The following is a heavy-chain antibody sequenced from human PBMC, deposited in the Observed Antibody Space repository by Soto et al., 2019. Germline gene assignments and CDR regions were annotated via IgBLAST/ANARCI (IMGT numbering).Heavy chain of an antibody. V-gene: IGHV4-39*01. J-gene: IGHJ5*02. CDR2: VYYNENT. D-gene: IGHD3-10*01. Sequence: SETLSLTCSVSGGSISSFTYYWGWIRQPPGKGLEWIGTVYYNENTYYNPSLKSRVTITVDTAKNQFSLNLRSVTAADTAMYFCARRERYYGSPGWFDHWGPGNLVTVSS. CDR3: ARRERYYGSPGWFDH. CDR1: GGSISSFTYY.